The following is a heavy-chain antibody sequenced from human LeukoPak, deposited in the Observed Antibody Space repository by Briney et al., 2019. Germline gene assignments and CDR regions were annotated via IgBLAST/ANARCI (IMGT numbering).Heavy chain of an antibody. V-gene: IGHV1-69*05. CDR2: IIPIFGTA. CDR1: GGTFSSYA. CDR3: ARKGSGYSYGLSDALDI. J-gene: IGHJ3*02. D-gene: IGHD5-18*01. Sequence: SVKVSCKASGGTFSSYAISWVRQAPGQGLEWMGRIIPIFGTANYAQKFQGRVTITTDESTSTAYMELSSLRSEDTAVYYCARKGSGYSYGLSDALDIWGQGTMVTVSS.